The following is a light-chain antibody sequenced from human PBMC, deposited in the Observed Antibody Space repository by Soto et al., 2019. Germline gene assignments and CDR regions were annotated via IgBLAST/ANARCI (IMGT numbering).Light chain of an antibody. V-gene: IGKV3-11*01. J-gene: IGKJ5*01. Sequence: EIVLTQSPATLSSFPGDRVTLSCRASQSISRSLAWYQQKPGQAPRLLISDASTRATGIPARFSGSGSGTDFTLTISSLEPEDFAVYYCQQRSDWPLTFGPGTRLEIK. CDR1: QSISRS. CDR3: QQRSDWPLT. CDR2: DAS.